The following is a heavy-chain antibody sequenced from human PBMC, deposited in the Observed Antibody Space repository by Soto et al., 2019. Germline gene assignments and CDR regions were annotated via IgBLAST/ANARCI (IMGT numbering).Heavy chain of an antibody. D-gene: IGHD6-19*01. J-gene: IGHJ6*02. CDR3: AKVRYSSPMGYYYGMDV. Sequence: SVKVSCKASGYTFSTYSMHWVRQAPGHSLEWVGGIIPIFGTANYAQKFQGRVTITADESTSTSYMEVNNLRSEDTAVYYCAKVRYSSPMGYYYGMDVWGQGTTVTVSS. CDR1: GYTFSTYS. V-gene: IGHV1-69*13. CDR2: IIPIFGTA.